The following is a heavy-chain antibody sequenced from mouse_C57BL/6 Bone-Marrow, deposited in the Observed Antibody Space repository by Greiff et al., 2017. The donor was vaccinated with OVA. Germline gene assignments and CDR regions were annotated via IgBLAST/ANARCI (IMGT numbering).Heavy chain of an antibody. V-gene: IGHV1-64*01. CDR3: PRSDLLWLREWYAMDY. J-gene: IGHJ4*01. CDR1: GYTFTSYW. Sequence: QVQLQQPGAELVKPGASVKLSCKASGYTFTSYWMHWVKQRPGQGLEWIGMIHPNSGSTNYNEKFKSKATLTVDKSSSTAYLQLSSLTSEDSAVYYCPRSDLLWLREWYAMDYWGQGTSVTVSS. CDR2: IHPNSGST. D-gene: IGHD2-2*01.